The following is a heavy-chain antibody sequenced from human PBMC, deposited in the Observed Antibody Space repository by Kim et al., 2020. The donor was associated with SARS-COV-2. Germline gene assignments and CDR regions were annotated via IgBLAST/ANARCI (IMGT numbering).Heavy chain of an antibody. CDR3: ARGLDVDFWSASSYYFDY. V-gene: IGHV1-2*06. J-gene: IGHJ4*02. CDR2: INPNSGGT. CDR1: GYTFTGYY. D-gene: IGHD3-3*01. Sequence: ASVKVSCKASGYTFTGYYMHWVRQAPGQGLEWMGRINPNSGGTNYAQKFQGRVTMTRDTSISTAYMELSRLRSDDTAVYYCARGLDVDFWSASSYYFDYWGQGTLVTVSS.